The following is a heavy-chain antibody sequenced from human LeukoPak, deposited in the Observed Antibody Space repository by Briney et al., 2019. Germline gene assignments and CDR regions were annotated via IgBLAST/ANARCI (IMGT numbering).Heavy chain of an antibody. J-gene: IGHJ4*02. V-gene: IGHV4-4*07. Sequence: SETLSLTCTVSGGSISIYYWSWIRQPVGKGLEWIGHIKTSGSTHYNPSLRSRITMSVDTSKNQFSLNLSSVTAADTAVYYCAKVAKYYYGSETYFFFEDWGQGTLVTVSS. CDR2: IKTSGST. CDR3: AKVAKYYYGSETYFFFED. D-gene: IGHD3-10*01. CDR1: GGSISIYY.